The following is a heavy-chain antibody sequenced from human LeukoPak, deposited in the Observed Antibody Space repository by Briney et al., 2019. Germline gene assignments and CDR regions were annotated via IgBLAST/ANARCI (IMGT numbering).Heavy chain of an antibody. CDR2: INPSGGST. J-gene: IGHJ5*02. CDR3: ARGRDSSGWYANWFDP. D-gene: IGHD6-19*01. V-gene: IGHV1-46*01. CDR1: GYTFTSYY. Sequence: GASVKVSCKASGYTFTSYYMHWVRQAPGQGLEWMGIINPSGGSTSYAQKFQGRVTMTRDTSTSTVYMELSSLRSEDTAVYYCARGRDSSGWYANWFDPWGQGTLVTVSS.